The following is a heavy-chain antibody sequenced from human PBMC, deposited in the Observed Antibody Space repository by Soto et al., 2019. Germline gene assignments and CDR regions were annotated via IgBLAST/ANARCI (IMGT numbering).Heavy chain of an antibody. Sequence: QVQLVQSGAEVKKPGASVKVSCKASGYTFTSYYMHWVRQAPGQGLEWMGIINPSGGSTSYAQKFQGRVNMTRDTYKSTVYMELSSLRSEDTAVYYCARRLRRGGVDAFDIWGQGTMVTVSS. J-gene: IGHJ3*02. CDR3: ARRLRRGGVDAFDI. D-gene: IGHD3-16*01. V-gene: IGHV1-46*01. CDR1: GYTFTSYY. CDR2: INPSGGST.